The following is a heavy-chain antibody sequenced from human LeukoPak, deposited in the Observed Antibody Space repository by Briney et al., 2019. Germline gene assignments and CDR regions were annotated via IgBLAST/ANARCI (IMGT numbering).Heavy chain of an antibody. CDR1: GFSVSSNY. CDR3: ARENCGDGYCYDPYYFDY. CDR2: LYATGKT. V-gene: IGHV3-53*01. J-gene: IGHJ4*02. D-gene: IGHD2-21*02. Sequence: GGSLRLSCAASGFSVSSNYLSWVRQAPGKGLEWISVLYATGKTYYEDSVKGRFTISRDISKNTLYLQMSSLRAEDTAVYYCARENCGDGYCYDPYYFDYLCQRTLVTVSS.